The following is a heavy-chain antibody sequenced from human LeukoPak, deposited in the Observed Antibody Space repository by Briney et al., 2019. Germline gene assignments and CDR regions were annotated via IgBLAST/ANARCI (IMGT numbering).Heavy chain of an antibody. CDR1: GGTFSSFA. V-gene: IGHV1-69*05. D-gene: IGHD7-27*01. J-gene: IGHJ6*03. CDR3: ARAPTGDNTYYYYYMDV. CDR2: IIPIFGTA. Sequence: SVKVSCKASGGTFSSFAISWVRQAPGQGLEWMGGIIPIFGTANYAQKFQGRVTITTDESTSTAYMELSSLRSEDTAVYYCARAPTGDNTYYYYYMDVWGKGTTVTVSS.